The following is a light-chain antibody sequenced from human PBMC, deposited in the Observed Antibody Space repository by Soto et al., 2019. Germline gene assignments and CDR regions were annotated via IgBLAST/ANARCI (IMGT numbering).Light chain of an antibody. CDR1: SSDIGAYNS. CDR2: EVS. CDR3: SSRTTSNPYV. Sequence: QSALTQPASVSGSPGQSITISCTGTSSDIGAYNSVSWYQQHPGKAPQLMIYEVSNRPSGVSNRFSASKSGNTASLTISGLQADDEADYYCSSRTTSNPYVFGTGTKLTVL. V-gene: IGLV2-14*01. J-gene: IGLJ1*01.